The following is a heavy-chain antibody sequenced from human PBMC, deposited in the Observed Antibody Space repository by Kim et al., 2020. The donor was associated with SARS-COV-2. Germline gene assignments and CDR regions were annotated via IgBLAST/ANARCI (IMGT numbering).Heavy chain of an antibody. CDR3: ARRVGLGGLLGLGY. Sequence: ASVKVSCKASGYTFTSYAMNWVRQAPGQGLEWMGWINTNTGNPTYAQGFTGRFVFSLDTSVSTAYLQISSLKAENTAVYYCARRVGLGGLLGLGYWGQGTLVTVSS. CDR2: INTNTGNP. CDR1: GYTFTSYA. J-gene: IGHJ4*02. D-gene: IGHD3-10*01. V-gene: IGHV7-4-1*02.